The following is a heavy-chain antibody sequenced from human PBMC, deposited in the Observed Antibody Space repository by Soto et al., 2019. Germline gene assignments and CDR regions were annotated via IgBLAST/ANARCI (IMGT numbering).Heavy chain of an antibody. D-gene: IGHD3-22*01. J-gene: IGHJ4*02. CDR3: AKVWPGGITMIVVVIPPDY. CDR1: GFTFSSYP. Sequence: GGSLRLSCAASGFTFSSYPMSWVRQAPGKGLEWVSAISGSGGSTYYADSVKGRFTISGDNSKNTLYLQMNSLRAEDTAVYYCAKVWPGGITMIVVVIPPDYWGQGTLVTVSS. V-gene: IGHV3-23*01. CDR2: ISGSGGST.